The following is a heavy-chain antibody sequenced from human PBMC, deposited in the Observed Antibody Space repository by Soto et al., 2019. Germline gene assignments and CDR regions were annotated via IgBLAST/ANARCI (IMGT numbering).Heavy chain of an antibody. CDR3: AKDASTGAADYYFDY. J-gene: IGHJ4*02. D-gene: IGHD4-17*01. CDR1: GFTFSNYA. Sequence: QVQLVESGGGVVQPGRSLRLSCAASGFTFSNYAMHWVRQAPGKGLEWVAVISYDGRDKKYADSVKGRFTISRDNSKNTLYRQRNSLRAEDTAVDYCAKDASTGAADYYFDYWGQGTLVTVSS. CDR2: ISYDGRDK. V-gene: IGHV3-30*04.